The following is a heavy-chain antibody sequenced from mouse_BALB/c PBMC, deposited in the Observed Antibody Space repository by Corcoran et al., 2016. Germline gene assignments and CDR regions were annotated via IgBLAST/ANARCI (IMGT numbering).Heavy chain of an antibody. CDR3: ARSGSFVY. D-gene: IGHD3-1*01. Sequence: EVQLQQSGAELVRPGALVKLSCKASGFNITDYYMHWVKQRPEQGLEWIGWIDPENGNTIFDPKFQGKASITADTSSNTAYLYLSSLTSYDTAVYYCARSGSFVYWALGTTLTGSS. V-gene: IGHV14-1*02. J-gene: IGHJ2*01. CDR2: IDPENGNT. CDR1: GFNITDYY.